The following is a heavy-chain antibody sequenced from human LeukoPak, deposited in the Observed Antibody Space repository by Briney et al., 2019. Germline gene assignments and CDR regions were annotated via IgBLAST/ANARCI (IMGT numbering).Heavy chain of an antibody. Sequence: SETLSLTCTVSGGSISSYSWSWIRQPPGKGLEWIGYIYSSGRTDHNPSLKSRVTISVSTSRNQFSLNLSSVTAADTAVYYCARHLDYGDHQGAFDIWGQGTMVTVSS. J-gene: IGHJ3*02. D-gene: IGHD4-17*01. V-gene: IGHV4-59*08. CDR1: GGSISSYS. CDR3: ARHLDYGDHQGAFDI. CDR2: IYSSGRT.